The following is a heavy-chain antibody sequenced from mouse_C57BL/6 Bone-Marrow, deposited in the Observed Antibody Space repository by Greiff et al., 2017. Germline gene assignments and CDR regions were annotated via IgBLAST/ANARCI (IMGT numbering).Heavy chain of an antibody. CDR2: IFPGSGST. J-gene: IGHJ1*03. Sequence: QVHVKQSGPELVKPGASVKISCKASGYTFTDYYINWVKQRPGQGLEWIGWIFPGSGSTYYNEKFKGKATLTVDKSSSTAYMLLSSLTSEDSAVYYCARPYYSNYWYFDVWGTGTTVTVSS. CDR1: GYTFTDYY. D-gene: IGHD2-5*01. V-gene: IGHV1-75*01. CDR3: ARPYYSNYWYFDV.